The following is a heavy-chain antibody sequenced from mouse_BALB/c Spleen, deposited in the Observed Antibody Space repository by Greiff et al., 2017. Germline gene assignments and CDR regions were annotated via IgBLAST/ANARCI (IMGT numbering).Heavy chain of an antibody. CDR1: GFSLTSYG. J-gene: IGHJ4*01. Sequence: QVQLQQSGPSLVQPSQSLSITCTVSGFSLTSYGVHWVRQSPGKGLEWLGVIWRGGSTDYNAAFMSRLSITKDNSKSQVFFKMNSLQADDTAIYYCAKKGGYGNLYAMDYWGQGTSVTVSS. CDR3: AKKGGYGNLYAMDY. V-gene: IGHV2-5-1*01. CDR2: IWRGGST. D-gene: IGHD2-1*01.